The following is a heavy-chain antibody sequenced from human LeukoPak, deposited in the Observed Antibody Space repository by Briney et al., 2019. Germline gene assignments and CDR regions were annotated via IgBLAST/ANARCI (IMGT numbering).Heavy chain of an antibody. CDR3: ARELEHYYDSSGSPNFDY. J-gene: IGHJ4*02. CDR1: GFTFSSYG. CDR2: IWYDGSNK. D-gene: IGHD3-22*01. Sequence: GRSLRLSCAASGFTFSSYGMHWVRQAPGKGLEWVAVIWYDGSNKYYADSVKGRFTISRDNSKNTLYLQMNSLRAEDTAVYYCARELEHYYDSSGSPNFDYWGQGTLVTVSS. V-gene: IGHV3-33*01.